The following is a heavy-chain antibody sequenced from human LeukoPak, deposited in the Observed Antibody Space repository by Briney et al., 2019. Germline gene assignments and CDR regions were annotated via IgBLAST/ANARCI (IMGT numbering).Heavy chain of an antibody. Sequence: PGRSLRLSCAASGFTFSTYAMHWVRQAPGKGLEWVAVISYDGSNKYYADSVKGRFTISRDNSKNTLYLQMNSLRAEDTAVYYCAGPVGESKLWGQGTLVTVSS. J-gene: IGHJ4*02. V-gene: IGHV3-30-3*01. CDR2: ISYDGSNK. CDR3: AGPVGESKL. CDR1: GFTFSTYA.